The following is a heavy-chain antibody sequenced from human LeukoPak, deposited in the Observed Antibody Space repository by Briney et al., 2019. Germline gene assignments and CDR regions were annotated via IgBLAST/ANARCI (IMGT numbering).Heavy chain of an antibody. Sequence: GGSLRLSCAASGFTFSSYAMSWVRQAPGKGLEWVSAISGSGGSTYYADSVKGRFTISRGNSKNTLYLQMNSLRAEDTAVYYCAKSARYCTNGVCYRGHAFDIWGQGTMVTVSS. CDR2: ISGSGGST. CDR1: GFTFSSYA. J-gene: IGHJ3*02. D-gene: IGHD2-8*01. V-gene: IGHV3-23*01. CDR3: AKSARYCTNGVCYRGHAFDI.